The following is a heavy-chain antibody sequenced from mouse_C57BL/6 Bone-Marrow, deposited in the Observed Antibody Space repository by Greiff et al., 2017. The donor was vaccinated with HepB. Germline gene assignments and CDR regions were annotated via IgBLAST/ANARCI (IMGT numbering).Heavy chain of an antibody. J-gene: IGHJ1*01. Sequence: QVQLLQSGPGLVPPSQSLSITCTVSGFSLTSYGVHWVRQPPGKGLEWLVVIWSDGSTNYNSALNSRLSISKDNSKSQVFLKMNSLQTDDTAMYYCARRGYDRYFDVWDSGTTVTVSS. CDR2: IWSDGST. V-gene: IGHV2-6*03. CDR1: GFSLTSYG. CDR3: ARRGYDRYFDV. D-gene: IGHD2-2*01.